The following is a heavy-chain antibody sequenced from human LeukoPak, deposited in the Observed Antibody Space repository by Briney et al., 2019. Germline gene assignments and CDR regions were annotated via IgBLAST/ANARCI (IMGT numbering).Heavy chain of an antibody. D-gene: IGHD4-17*01. J-gene: IGHJ4*02. Sequence: SETLSLTCTVSVGSISSGGYCCSWIRQHPGKGLEWIGYIYYGGRTYYNPSLKTRFTISVDTSKNQFSLKLSSVTAADTAVYYCARENGDQGGYFDYWGQGTLVTVSS. CDR3: ARENGDQGGYFDY. CDR1: VGSISSGGYC. CDR2: IYYGGRT. V-gene: IGHV4-31*03.